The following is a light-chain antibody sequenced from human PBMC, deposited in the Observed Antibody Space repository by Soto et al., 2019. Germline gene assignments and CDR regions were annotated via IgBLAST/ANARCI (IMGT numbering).Light chain of an antibody. CDR3: QQYNSPLYT. CDR2: DAS. V-gene: IGKV1-5*01. Sequence: DIQMTQSPSTLSASVGDRVTITCRASQSISSWLAWYQQKPGKAPKLLIYDASSLESGVPSRFSGSASGTEFTLTISSLQPDDFATYYCQQYNSPLYTFGQGTKLEIK. J-gene: IGKJ2*01. CDR1: QSISSW.